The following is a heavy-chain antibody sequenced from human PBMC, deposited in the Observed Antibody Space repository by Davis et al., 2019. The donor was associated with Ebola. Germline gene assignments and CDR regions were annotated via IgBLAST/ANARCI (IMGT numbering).Heavy chain of an antibody. V-gene: IGHV1-18*01. CDR1: GYTFTSYG. Sequence: ASVKVSCKASGYTFTSYGISWVRQAPGQGLEWMGWISAYNGNTNYAQKFQGRVTMTRDTSTSTVYMELSSLRSEDTAVYYCAREIVLVSTQRYYYYYGMDVWGQGTTVTVSS. CDR3: AREIVLVSTQRYYYYYGMDV. D-gene: IGHD2-8*02. J-gene: IGHJ6*02. CDR2: ISAYNGNT.